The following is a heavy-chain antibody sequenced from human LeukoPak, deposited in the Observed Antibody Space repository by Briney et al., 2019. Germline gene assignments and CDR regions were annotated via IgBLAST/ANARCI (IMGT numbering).Heavy chain of an antibody. CDR1: GFSFSSSS. V-gene: IGHV3-21*01. CDR3: ARGRDGYNLVDAFDI. CDR2: ISSSSTNK. Sequence: GGSLRLSCAASGFSFSSSSMNWVRQAPGKGLEWVSSISSSSTNKYYAGAVKGRFTISRDNAKNSLYLQMNSLRAEDTAVYYCARGRDGYNLVDAFDIWGQGIMVTVSS. D-gene: IGHD5-24*01. J-gene: IGHJ3*02.